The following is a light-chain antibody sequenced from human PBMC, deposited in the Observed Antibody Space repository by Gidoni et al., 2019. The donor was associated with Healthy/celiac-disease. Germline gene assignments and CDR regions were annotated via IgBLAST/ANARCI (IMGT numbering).Light chain of an antibody. CDR1: QSISSY. Sequence: DIQMTQSPSSMSASLGDRVTITCRASQSISSYLNWYQQKPGKAPKLLIYAASSLQSGVPSRFSGSGSGTDFTLTISSLQPEDFATYYCQQSYSTLGGTFGQGTKVEIK. J-gene: IGKJ1*01. CDR3: QQSYSTLGGT. CDR2: AAS. V-gene: IGKV1-39*01.